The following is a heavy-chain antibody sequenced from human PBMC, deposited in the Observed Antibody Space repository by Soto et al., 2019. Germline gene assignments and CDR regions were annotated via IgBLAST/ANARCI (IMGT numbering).Heavy chain of an antibody. V-gene: IGHV1-3*01. D-gene: IGHD6-13*01. J-gene: IGHJ4*02. CDR2: INAGNGNT. Sequence: QVQLVQSGAEVKKPGASVKVSCKASGYTFTSYAMHWVRQAPGQRLEWMGWINAGNGNTKYSQKVQGRVTITRDTSASTAYMELGSLRSEDTAVYYCARACSWFVTDYWGQGTLVTVSS. CDR3: ARACSWFVTDY. CDR1: GYTFTSYA.